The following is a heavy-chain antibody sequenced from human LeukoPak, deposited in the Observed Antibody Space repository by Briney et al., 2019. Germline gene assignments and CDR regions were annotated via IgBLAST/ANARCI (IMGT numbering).Heavy chain of an antibody. D-gene: IGHD6-13*01. V-gene: IGHV4-39*01. CDR3: ARHEDNSWYGGVGLDWFDP. CDR1: GGSISSSSYY. CDR2: IYYSGST. Sequence: SETLSLTCTVSGGSISSSSYYWGWIRQPPGKGLEWIGSIYYSGSTYYNPSLKSRVTISVDTSKNQFSLKLSSVTAADTAVYYCARHEDNSWYGGVGLDWFDPWGQGTLVTVSS. J-gene: IGHJ5*02.